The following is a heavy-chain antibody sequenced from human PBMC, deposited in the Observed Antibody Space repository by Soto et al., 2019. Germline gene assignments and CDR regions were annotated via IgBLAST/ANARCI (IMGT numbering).Heavy chain of an antibody. CDR2: FDPEDGET. CDR1: GYTLTELS. D-gene: IGHD2-15*01. Sequence: QVQLVQSGAEVNKPGPSVKVSCKVSGYTLTELSMPWVRQAPGKGLEWMGGFDPEDGETIYAQKFQGRVTMTEDTSTDTAYMELSSLRSEDTAVYYCATGLGYCSGGSCYSNFDYGGQGTLVTVSS. J-gene: IGHJ4*02. CDR3: ATGLGYCSGGSCYSNFDY. V-gene: IGHV1-24*01.